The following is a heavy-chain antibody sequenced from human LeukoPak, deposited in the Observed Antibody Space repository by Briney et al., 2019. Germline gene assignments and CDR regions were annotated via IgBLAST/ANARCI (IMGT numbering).Heavy chain of an antibody. D-gene: IGHD6-13*01. Sequence: GGSLRLSCAASGFIFDGFAMHWVRQVPGKGLEWVSLINWDGDSKYYADSVKGRFTISRDNSKNVVFLQMNSLRVEDTAFYFCAKDRDSWYGGIDYWGQGTLVTV. V-gene: IGHV3-43D*03. CDR2: INWDGDSK. CDR1: GFIFDGFA. J-gene: IGHJ4*02. CDR3: AKDRDSWYGGIDY.